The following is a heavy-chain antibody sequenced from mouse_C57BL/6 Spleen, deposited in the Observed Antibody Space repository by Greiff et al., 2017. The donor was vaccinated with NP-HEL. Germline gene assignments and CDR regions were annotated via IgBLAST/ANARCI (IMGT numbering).Heavy chain of an antibody. D-gene: IGHD2-14*01. CDR1: GYTFTDYY. CDR3: ARGGTTDY. V-gene: IGHV1-26*01. Sequence: VQLKDSGPELVKPGASVKISCKASGYTFTDYYMNWVKQSHGKSLEWIGDINPNNGGTSYNQKFKGKATLTVDKSSSTAYMELRSLTSEDSAVYYCARGGTTDYWGQGTTLTVSS. J-gene: IGHJ2*01. CDR2: INPNNGGT.